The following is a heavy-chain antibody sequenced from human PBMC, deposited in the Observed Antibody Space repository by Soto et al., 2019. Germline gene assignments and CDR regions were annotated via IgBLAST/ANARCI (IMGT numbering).Heavy chain of an antibody. CDR2: IIPIFGTA. D-gene: IGHD6-19*01. CDR3: ARAGSYSGGWSGWTDY. J-gene: IGHJ4*02. V-gene: IGHV1-69*12. Sequence: QVQLVQSGAEVKKPGSSVKVSCKASGGTFSSYAISWVRQAPGQGLEWMGGIIPIFGTANYAQKFQGRVTITADEPTSTADREPSSPRSEDTAVYYCARAGSYSGGWSGWTDYWGQGALVTVSS. CDR1: GGTFSSYA.